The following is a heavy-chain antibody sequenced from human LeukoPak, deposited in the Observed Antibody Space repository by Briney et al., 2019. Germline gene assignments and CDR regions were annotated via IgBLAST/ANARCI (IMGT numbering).Heavy chain of an antibody. CDR2: IYHSGST. Sequence: SETLSLTCAVSGGSISSGGYSWSWIRQPPGKGLEWIGSIYHSGSTYYNPSLKSRVTISVDTSKNQFSLKLSSVTAADTAVYYCARDEGREDIVVVPAAAFDYWGQGTLVTVSS. D-gene: IGHD2-2*01. V-gene: IGHV4-39*07. J-gene: IGHJ4*02. CDR3: ARDEGREDIVVVPAAAFDY. CDR1: GGSISSGGYS.